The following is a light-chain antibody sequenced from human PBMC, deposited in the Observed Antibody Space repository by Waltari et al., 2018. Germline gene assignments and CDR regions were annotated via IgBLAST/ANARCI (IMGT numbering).Light chain of an antibody. CDR1: QNIDNY. Sequence: DIQMTQYPSSLSASVGDRVTISCRASQNIDNYLNWYQQKPGKDPELLIFAATTLQRGVPWRFSGRGSGTDFNLTITSLQPDDFATYYCQQSSTTLFTFGPGTRVDI. CDR2: AAT. J-gene: IGKJ3*01. V-gene: IGKV1-39*01. CDR3: QQSSTTLFT.